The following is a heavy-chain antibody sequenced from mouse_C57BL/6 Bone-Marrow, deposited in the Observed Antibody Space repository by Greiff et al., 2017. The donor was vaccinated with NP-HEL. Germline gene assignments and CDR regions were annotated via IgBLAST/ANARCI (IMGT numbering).Heavy chain of an antibody. CDR3: ARNERIIYYGYPLAMDY. D-gene: IGHD2-2*01. J-gene: IGHJ4*01. Sequence: VKLMESGPGLVAPSQSLSITCTVSGFSLTSYAISWVRQPPGKGLEWLGVIWTGGGTNYNSALKSRLSISTDNSKSQVFLKMNSLQTDDTAKYYCARNERIIYYGYPLAMDYWGQGTSVTVSS. CDR1: GFSLTSYA. V-gene: IGHV2-9-1*01. CDR2: IWTGGGT.